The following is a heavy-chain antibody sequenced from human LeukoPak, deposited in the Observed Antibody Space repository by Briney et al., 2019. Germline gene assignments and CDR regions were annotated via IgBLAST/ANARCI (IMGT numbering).Heavy chain of an antibody. CDR3: ARSSRLTFDY. V-gene: IGHV4-59*01. CDR1: GGSISSYY. Sequence: PSETLSLTCNVSGGSISSYYWSWIRQAPGKGLEWIGYIYHSGSTNYNPSLKSRVTMSVDTSKNQFSLKITSVTAADTAVYYCARSSRLTFDYWGQGTLVTVSS. J-gene: IGHJ4*02. D-gene: IGHD6-6*01. CDR2: IYHSGST.